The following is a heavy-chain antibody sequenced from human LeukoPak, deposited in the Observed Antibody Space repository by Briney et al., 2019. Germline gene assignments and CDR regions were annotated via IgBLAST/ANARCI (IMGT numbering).Heavy chain of an antibody. Sequence: ASVKVSCKASGYTFTSYYMHWVRQAPGQGLEWMGIINPSGGSTSYAQKFQGRVTMTRDTSTSTVYMELSSLRSEDTAVYYCARDLTSGYCSSTSCHHDAFDIWGQGTMVTVSS. CDR1: GYTFTSYY. CDR3: ARDLTSGYCSSTSCHHDAFDI. J-gene: IGHJ3*02. CDR2: INPSGGST. V-gene: IGHV1-46*01. D-gene: IGHD2-2*01.